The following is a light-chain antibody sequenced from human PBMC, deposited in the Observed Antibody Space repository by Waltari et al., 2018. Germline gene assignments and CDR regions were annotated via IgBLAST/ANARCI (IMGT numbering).Light chain of an antibody. CDR1: QSISTL. CDR3: QQYNTYPLT. Sequence: DIQMTQYPSTLSASVGDRVTITCRASQSISTLLAWYQQKPGKAPKLLIYKASSLESGVPSTFSGSGSGTEFTLTISSLQPDDFATYYCQQYNTYPLTFGGGTKVEIK. J-gene: IGKJ4*01. CDR2: KAS. V-gene: IGKV1-5*03.